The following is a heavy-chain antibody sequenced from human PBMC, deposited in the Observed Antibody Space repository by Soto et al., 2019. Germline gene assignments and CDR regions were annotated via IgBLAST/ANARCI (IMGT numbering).Heavy chain of an antibody. CDR3: ARDQGAYSSRNYYYYYGMDV. CDR1: GGSISSGGYY. CDR2: ICYSGST. D-gene: IGHD6-13*01. Sequence: SETLSLTCTVSGGSISSGGYYWSWIRQHPGKGLEWIGYICYSGSTYYNPSLKSRVTISVDTSKNQFSLKLSSVTAADTAVYYCARDQGAYSSRNYYYYYGMDVWGQGTTVTVS. V-gene: IGHV4-31*03. J-gene: IGHJ6*02.